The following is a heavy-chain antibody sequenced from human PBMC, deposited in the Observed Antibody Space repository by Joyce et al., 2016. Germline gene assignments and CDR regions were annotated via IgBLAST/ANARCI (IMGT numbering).Heavy chain of an antibody. Sequence: QVQLVQSGAEMKKPGASVKVSCRPSGYIFTASYIHWVRQAPGQGLEWMGWINPKSGDTNYAQKFQGRVTITSDTSISTAYMELSRLRSDDTAVYYCAKEGYCSSVTCYGNWFDPWGQGTLVTVSS. CDR2: INPKSGDT. J-gene: IGHJ5*02. D-gene: IGHD2-2*01. CDR1: GYIFTASY. V-gene: IGHV1-2*02. CDR3: AKEGYCSSVTCYGNWFDP.